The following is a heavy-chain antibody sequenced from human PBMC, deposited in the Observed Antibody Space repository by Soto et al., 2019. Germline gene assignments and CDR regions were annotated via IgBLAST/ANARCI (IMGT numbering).Heavy chain of an antibody. CDR3: AIGWGNWKQNHDL. Sequence: QVQLQESGPGLVKPSESLSLTCTVSGYSVTTGGDYWTWIRLPPGKGLEWLGYVFYSRSTNYNPYPHDRVAISLDISKIQFSLTLKSVTAADTSVYFCAIGWGNWKQNHDLWGPGSQVTVS. V-gene: IGHV4-61*08. CDR1: GYSVTTGGDY. D-gene: IGHD1-20*01. CDR2: VFYSRST. J-gene: IGHJ4*02.